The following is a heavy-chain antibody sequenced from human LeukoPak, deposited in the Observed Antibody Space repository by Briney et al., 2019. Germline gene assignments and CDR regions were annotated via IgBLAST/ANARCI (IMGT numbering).Heavy chain of an antibody. CDR3: ARGPQYCSSTSCYRGNYYYMDV. D-gene: IGHD2-2*01. Sequence: SETLSLTCAVYGGSFSGYYWSWIRQPPGKGLEWIGEINHSGGTNYNPSLKSRVTISVDTSKNQFSLKLSSVTAADTAVYYCARGPQYCSSTSCYRGNYYYMDVWGKGTTVTVSS. CDR1: GGSFSGYY. CDR2: INHSGGT. J-gene: IGHJ6*03. V-gene: IGHV4-34*01.